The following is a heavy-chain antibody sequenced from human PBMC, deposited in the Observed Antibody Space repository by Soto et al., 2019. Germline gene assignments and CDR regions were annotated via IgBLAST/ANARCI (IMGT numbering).Heavy chain of an antibody. J-gene: IGHJ4*02. CDR1: GGSISSGDYY. CDR3: ARSPYVWGSYRYIFDY. CDR2: IYYSGST. Sequence: SETLSLTCTVSGGSISSGDYYWSWIRQPPGKGLEWIGYIYYSGSTYYNPSLKSRVTISVDTSKNQFSLKLSSVTAADTAVYYCARSPYVWGSYRYIFDYWGQGTLVTVSS. V-gene: IGHV4-30-4*01. D-gene: IGHD3-16*02.